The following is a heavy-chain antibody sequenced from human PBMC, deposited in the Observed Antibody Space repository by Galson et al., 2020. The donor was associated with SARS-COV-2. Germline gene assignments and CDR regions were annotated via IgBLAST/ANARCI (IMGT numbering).Heavy chain of an antibody. Sequence: SETLSLTCTVSGGSISSHYWSWIRQPAGKGLEWIGRIHANGGTNYNPSLKSQVAISVDTSKNQFSLKLKSVTAADTAVYYCARESRLDLYYDFWGQGTRVSVSS. CDR1: GGSISSHY. V-gene: IGHV4-4*07. J-gene: IGHJ4*02. D-gene: IGHD3-3*01. CDR3: ARESRLDLYYDF. CDR2: IHANGGT.